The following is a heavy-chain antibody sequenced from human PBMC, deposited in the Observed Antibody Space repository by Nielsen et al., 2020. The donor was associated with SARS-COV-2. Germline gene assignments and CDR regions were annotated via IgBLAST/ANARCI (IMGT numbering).Heavy chain of an antibody. CDR1: GFTFSGSA. Sequence: GEFLKISCAASGFTFSGSAMHWVRQASGKGLEWVGRIRSKANSYATAYAASVKGRFTISRDDSKNTAYLQMNSLKTEDTAVYYCTSRTLGYCSGGSCYEWDYWGQGTLVTVSS. D-gene: IGHD2-15*01. J-gene: IGHJ4*02. V-gene: IGHV3-73*01. CDR3: TSRTLGYCSGGSCYEWDY. CDR2: IRSKANSYAT.